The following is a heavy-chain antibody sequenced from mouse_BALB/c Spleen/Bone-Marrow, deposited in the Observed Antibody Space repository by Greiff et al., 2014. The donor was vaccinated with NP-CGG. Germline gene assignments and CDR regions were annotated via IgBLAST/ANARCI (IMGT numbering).Heavy chain of an antibody. J-gene: IGHJ4*01. CDR2: IYPGNIHT. V-gene: IGHV1S56*01. CDR1: GYTFTNFY. D-gene: IGHD1-1*01. Sequence: QVQLQQSGPELVKPGASVRISCKASGYTFTNFYIHWVKQRPGQGLQWIGWIYPGNIHTKYNEKFKGKATLTADKSSSTAYMQLTSLTSEDSAVYFCASWGTTVVDALAYRGHGTSVTVTS. CDR3: ASWGTTVVDALAY.